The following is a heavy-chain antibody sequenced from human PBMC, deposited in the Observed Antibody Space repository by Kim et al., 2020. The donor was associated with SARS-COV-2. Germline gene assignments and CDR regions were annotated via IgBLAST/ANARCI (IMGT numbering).Heavy chain of an antibody. J-gene: IGHJ6*02. CDR2: IIPIFGTA. Sequence: SVKVSCKASGGTFSSYAISWVRQAPGQGLEWMGGIIPIFGTANYAQKFQGRVTITADESTSTAYMELSSLRSEDTAVYYCARDETTGTTPTAYYYGMDVWGQGTTVTVSS. CDR3: ARDETTGTTPTAYYYGMDV. D-gene: IGHD1-1*01. CDR1: GGTFSSYA. V-gene: IGHV1-69*13.